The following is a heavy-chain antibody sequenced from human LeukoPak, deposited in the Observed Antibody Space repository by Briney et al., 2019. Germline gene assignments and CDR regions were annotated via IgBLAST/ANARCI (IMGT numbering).Heavy chain of an antibody. D-gene: IGHD5-12*01. V-gene: IGHV4-39*01. CDR1: GDSIRRSTHY. CDR3: ARHIVATSPFDY. Sequence: SETLSLTCTVSGDSIRRSTHYGGWIRQSPEKGLEWIGTIYDSGATYYNPSLKSRVTISVDTSKNQFSLKLSSVTAADTAVYYCARHIVATSPFDYWGQGTLVTVSS. CDR2: IYDSGAT. J-gene: IGHJ4*02.